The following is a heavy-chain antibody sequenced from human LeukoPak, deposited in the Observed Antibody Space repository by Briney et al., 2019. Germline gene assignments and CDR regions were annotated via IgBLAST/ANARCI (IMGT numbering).Heavy chain of an antibody. D-gene: IGHD6-19*01. Sequence: GASVKVSCKASGYTFTSYYMHWVRQAPGQGLEWMGWISAYNGNTNYAQKLQGRVTMTTDTSTSTAYMELRSLRSDDTAVYYCARDQPPLKWLASSYYYYYMDVWGKGTTVTVSS. CDR3: ARDQPPLKWLASSYYYYYMDV. CDR1: GYTFTSYY. J-gene: IGHJ6*03. CDR2: ISAYNGNT. V-gene: IGHV1-18*04.